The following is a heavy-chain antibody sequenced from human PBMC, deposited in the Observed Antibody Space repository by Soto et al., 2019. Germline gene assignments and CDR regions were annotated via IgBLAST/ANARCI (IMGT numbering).Heavy chain of an antibody. CDR2: ISAYNGNT. CDR3: ARQGGNSASYHYYGLDV. Sequence: QVQLVQSGAEVKKPGASVKVSCKASGYTFTSYGISWVRQAPGQGLEWMGWISAYNGNTNYVQKLQGRVTMTTDTSTSTSYMELSSMRSDDAAVYYCARQGGNSASYHYYGLDVWGQGTTGTDSS. V-gene: IGHV1-18*01. CDR1: GYTFTSYG. J-gene: IGHJ6*02. D-gene: IGHD2-21*02.